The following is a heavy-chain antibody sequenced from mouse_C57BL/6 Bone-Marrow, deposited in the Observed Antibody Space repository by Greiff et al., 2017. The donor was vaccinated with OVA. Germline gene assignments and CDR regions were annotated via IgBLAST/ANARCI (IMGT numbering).Heavy chain of an antibody. J-gene: IGHJ3*01. V-gene: IGHV1-50*01. CDR3: ARVVDYDEFAY. D-gene: IGHD2-4*01. CDR2: IDPSDSYT. Sequence: QVQLQQPGAELVKPGASVKLSCKASGYTFTSYWMQWVKQRPGQGLEWIGEIDPSDSYTNYNQKFKGKATLTVDTSSSTAYMQLCSLTSVNSAVYYCARVVDYDEFAYWGQGTLVTVSA. CDR1: GYTFTSYW.